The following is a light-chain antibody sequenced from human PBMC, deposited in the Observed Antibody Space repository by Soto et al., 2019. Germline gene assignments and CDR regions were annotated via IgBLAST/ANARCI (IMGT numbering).Light chain of an antibody. CDR2: SNN. V-gene: IGLV1-44*01. CDR3: AAWDDSLNGWV. Sequence: QSVLTQPPSASGTPGQTVTISCSGSSTNIGSNTVNWYQQLPGTAPKLLIYSNNQRPSGVPDRLSGSNSGTTASLVISGLQSEDEADYYCAAWDDSLNGWVFGGGTKLTVL. CDR1: STNIGSNT. J-gene: IGLJ3*02.